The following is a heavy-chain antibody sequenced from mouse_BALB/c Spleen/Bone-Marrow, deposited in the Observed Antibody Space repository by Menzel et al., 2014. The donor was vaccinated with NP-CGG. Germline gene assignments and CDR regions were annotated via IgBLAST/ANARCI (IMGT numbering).Heavy chain of an antibody. CDR2: INPSNGRT. D-gene: IGHD1-1*01. CDR1: GYTFTSYR. Sequence: QVQLQQPGAELVKPGASVKLSCKASGYTFTSYRMHWVKQRPGQGLEWIGEINPSNGRTNYNEKFKSKATLTVDKSSSTAYMQLSSLTSEDSAVYYCAPYYYGSSYGFYWYFDVWGAGTTVTVSS. V-gene: IGHV1S81*02. J-gene: IGHJ1*01. CDR3: APYYYGSSYGFYWYFDV.